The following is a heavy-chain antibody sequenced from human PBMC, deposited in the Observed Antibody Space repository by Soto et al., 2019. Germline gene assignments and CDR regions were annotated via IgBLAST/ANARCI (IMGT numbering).Heavy chain of an antibody. CDR3: ARDDEGGSYCDLGY. CDR1: GFTFSNYI. CDR2: IVHDGNNK. V-gene: IGHV3-30-3*01. D-gene: IGHD3-10*01. Sequence: QVQLVESGGGVVQPGRSLRLSCAASGFTFSNYIMHWVRQAPGKGLEGVAIIVHDGNNKYYADSVKGRFTISRDNSKNTLYLQMNSLRTEDTAIYYCARDDEGGSYCDLGYWGQGTLVTVSS. J-gene: IGHJ4*02.